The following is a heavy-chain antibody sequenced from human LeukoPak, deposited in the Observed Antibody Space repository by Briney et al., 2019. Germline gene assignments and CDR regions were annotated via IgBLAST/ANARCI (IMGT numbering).Heavy chain of an antibody. Sequence: GGSLRLSCAASGFTVSSNYMSWVRQAPGKGLEWASVIYSGGSTYYADSVKGRFTISRDNAKNSLYLQMNSLRAEDTAVYYCAREFNTYYDFWSGYYFDYWGQGTLVTVSS. D-gene: IGHD3-3*01. V-gene: IGHV3-53*01. CDR1: GFTVSSNY. J-gene: IGHJ4*02. CDR3: AREFNTYYDFWSGYYFDY. CDR2: IYSGGST.